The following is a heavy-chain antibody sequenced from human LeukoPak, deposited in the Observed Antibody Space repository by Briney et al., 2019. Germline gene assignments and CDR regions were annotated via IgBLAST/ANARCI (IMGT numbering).Heavy chain of an antibody. D-gene: IGHD6-6*01. Sequence: PSETLSLTCTVSGGSISSYYWSWIRQPPGKGLEWIGRIYTSGSSNYNPSLKSRVTMSVDTSKNQFSLKLSSVTAADTAVYYCAKNVYTNSWAHFFDYWGQGTLVTVSS. CDR2: IYTSGSS. CDR3: AKNVYTNSWAHFFDY. CDR1: GGSISSYY. V-gene: IGHV4-4*07. J-gene: IGHJ4*02.